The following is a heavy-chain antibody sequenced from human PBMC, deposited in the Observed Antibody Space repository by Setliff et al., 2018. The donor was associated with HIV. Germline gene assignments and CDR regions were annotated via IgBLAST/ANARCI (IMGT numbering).Heavy chain of an antibody. CDR3: AGENVDIVATTKAIDF. V-gene: IGHV3-23*01. J-gene: IGHJ4*02. Sequence: GGSLRLSCAATGFTFSTYAMSWVRQAPGKGLEWVSTIGGHGDGSTYYADSVKGRFTISRDNSKNTVYLQMNSLRAEDTAVYYCAGENVDIVATTKAIDFWGQGTLVTVSS. CDR2: IGGHGDGST. D-gene: IGHD5-12*01. CDR1: GFTFSTYA.